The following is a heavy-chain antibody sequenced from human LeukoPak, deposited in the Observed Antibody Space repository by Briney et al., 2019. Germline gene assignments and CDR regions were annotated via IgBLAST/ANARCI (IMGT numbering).Heavy chain of an antibody. J-gene: IGHJ5*02. D-gene: IGHD3-3*01. CDR1: GGSISSSSSY. V-gene: IGHV4-39*07. Sequence: SETLSLTCSVSGGSISSSSSYWGWIRQPPGKGLEWIGSIYYSGSSFDNPTLKSRVTISVDTSKNQFSLKLSSVTAADTAVYYCARGQPYYDFWSGPLNWFDPWGQGTLVTVSS. CDR2: IYYSGSS. CDR3: ARGQPYYDFWSGPLNWFDP.